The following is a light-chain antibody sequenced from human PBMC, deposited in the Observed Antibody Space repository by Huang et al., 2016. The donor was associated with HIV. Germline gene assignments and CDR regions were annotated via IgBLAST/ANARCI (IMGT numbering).Light chain of an antibody. CDR1: QSVNSK. V-gene: IGKV3-15*01. Sequence: EIVMTQSPATLSLSSGERATLSCRASQSVNSKLAWYQQKPGQAPRLLIYGASTRATGVPGRVSGSGSATEFTLTISSLQSEDFAVYYCQQYSKWPPNTFGQGTKLESK. CDR2: GAS. CDR3: QQYSKWPPNT. J-gene: IGKJ2*01.